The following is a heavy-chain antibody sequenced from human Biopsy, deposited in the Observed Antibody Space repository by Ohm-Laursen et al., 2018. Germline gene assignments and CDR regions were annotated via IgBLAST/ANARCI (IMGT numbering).Heavy chain of an antibody. J-gene: IGHJ6*02. D-gene: IGHD2-2*01. CDR3: ARESALKWYQSLSYFNGMDV. CDR2: IYSGGDT. Sequence: GSLRLSCAASGFTVYNNYMTWVRQAPGKGLEWVSLIYSGGDTRYADSVKGRFSISRDNSKNTVYLQMNSLKAADTAVYYCARESALKWYQSLSYFNGMDVWGQGTTVTVSS. CDR1: GFTVYNNY. V-gene: IGHV3-66*01.